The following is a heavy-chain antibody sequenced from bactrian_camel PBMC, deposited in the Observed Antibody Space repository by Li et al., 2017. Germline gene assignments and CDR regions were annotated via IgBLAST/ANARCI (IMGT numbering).Heavy chain of an antibody. CDR1: GARRASGYTLSSHY. CDR2: IAPDGAT. CDR3: VRDLGVIGVHFGY. Sequence: VQLVESGGGLVQPGGSLRLSCAASGARRASGYTLSSHYTSWARQAPGKGLEWVSQIAPDGATVYADSVKGRSTISRDNAKNTVFLQMNSLKPEDTAIYYCVRDLGVIGVHFGYWGQGTQVTVS. V-gene: IGHV3S10*01. J-gene: IGHJ6*01. D-gene: IGHD5*01.